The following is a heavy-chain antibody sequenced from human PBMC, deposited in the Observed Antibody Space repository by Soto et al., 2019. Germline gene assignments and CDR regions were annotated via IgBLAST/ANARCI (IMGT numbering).Heavy chain of an antibody. CDR1: GFTFSSYS. J-gene: IGHJ4*02. Sequence: GGSLRLSCAASGFTFSSYSMNWVRQAPGKGLEWVSYISSSSSTIYYADSVKGRFTISRDNAKNSLYLQMNSLRAEDTAVYYCARDGYDYGDYLQGPSWGQGTLVTVSS. D-gene: IGHD4-17*01. V-gene: IGHV3-48*01. CDR3: ARDGYDYGDYLQGPS. CDR2: ISSSSSTI.